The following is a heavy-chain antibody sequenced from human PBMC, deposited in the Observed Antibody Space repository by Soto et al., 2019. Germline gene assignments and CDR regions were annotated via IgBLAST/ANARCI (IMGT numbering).Heavy chain of an antibody. CDR1: GFTFSSYA. V-gene: IGHV3-23*01. CDR3: AKGPDYGGNSYY. Sequence: EVQLLESGGGLVQPGGSLRLSCAASGFTFSSYAMSWVRQAPGKGLEWVSAISGSGGSTYYADSVKGRFTISRDNSKNTLYLQMNRLRAEDTAVYYCAKGPDYGGNSYYWGQGTLGTVSS. D-gene: IGHD4-17*01. CDR2: ISGSGGST. J-gene: IGHJ4*02.